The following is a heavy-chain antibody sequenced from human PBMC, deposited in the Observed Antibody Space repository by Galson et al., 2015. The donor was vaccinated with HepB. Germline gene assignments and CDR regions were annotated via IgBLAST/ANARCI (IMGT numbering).Heavy chain of an antibody. Sequence: SLRLSCAASGFTFSRNAIHWVRQAPGKGLEWVAVISSDGSHKYYAGSVRGRFTISRDNSKNTVYLQMDSLRAEDTAVYYCARPHCSGGRCYLYYYGMDVWGQGTTVTVSS. V-gene: IGHV3-30*04. CDR1: GFTFSRNA. CDR3: ARPHCSGGRCYLYYYGMDV. D-gene: IGHD2-15*01. J-gene: IGHJ6*02. CDR2: ISSDGSHK.